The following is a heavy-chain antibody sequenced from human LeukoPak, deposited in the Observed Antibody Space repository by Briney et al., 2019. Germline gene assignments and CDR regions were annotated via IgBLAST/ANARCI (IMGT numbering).Heavy chain of an antibody. V-gene: IGHV1-18*01. D-gene: IGHD1-26*01. CDR2: ISAYNGNT. CDR3: ARGFGPWDYLDY. Sequence: ASVKVSCKASGYTFTSYGISWVRQAPGQGLEWMGWISAYNGNTNYAQKLQGRVTMTTDTSTSTVYMELSSLRSEDTAVYYCARGFGPWDYLDYWGQGTLVTVSS. J-gene: IGHJ4*02. CDR1: GYTFTSYG.